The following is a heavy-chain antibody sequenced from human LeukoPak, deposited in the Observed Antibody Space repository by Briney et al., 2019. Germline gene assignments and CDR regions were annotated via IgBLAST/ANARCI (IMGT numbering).Heavy chain of an antibody. Sequence: GKSLRLSCAASGFTFSSYWMHWVRQAPGKGLVWVSRINSDGSSTSYADSVKGRFTISRDNAKNTLYLQMNSLRAEDTAVYYCARTWSYGKTDYWGQGTLVTVSS. CDR1: GFTFSSYW. J-gene: IGHJ4*02. CDR2: INSDGSST. V-gene: IGHV3-74*01. CDR3: ARTWSYGKTDY. D-gene: IGHD3-10*01.